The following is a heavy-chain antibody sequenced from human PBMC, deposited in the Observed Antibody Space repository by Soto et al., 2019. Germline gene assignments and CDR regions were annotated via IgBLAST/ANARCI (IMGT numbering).Heavy chain of an antibody. CDR3: ARGSYYYDSSGYYTGAFDI. CDR2: INAGNGNT. V-gene: IGHV1-3*01. Sequence: ASVKVSCKASGYTFTSYDMHWVRQAPGQRLEWMGWINAGNGNTKYSQKFQGRVTITRDTSASTAYMELSSLRSEDTAVYYCARGSYYYDSSGYYTGAFDIWGQGTMVTVS. CDR1: GYTFTSYD. J-gene: IGHJ3*02. D-gene: IGHD3-22*01.